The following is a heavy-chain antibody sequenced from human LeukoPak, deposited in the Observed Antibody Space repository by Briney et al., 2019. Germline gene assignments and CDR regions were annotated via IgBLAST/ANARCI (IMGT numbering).Heavy chain of an antibody. J-gene: IGHJ4*02. CDR3: ARDDGYRSYDY. D-gene: IGHD5-24*01. V-gene: IGHV3-7*01. CDR1: GFTFSSFW. Sequence: GGSLRLSCAASGFTFSSFWMSWVRQAPGKGLEWVANIKEDGSEKYYVVSVKGRFAISRDNPQNSLYLQMSSLRAEDTALYFCARDDGYRSYDYGGQGTLVTVSS. CDR2: IKEDGSEK.